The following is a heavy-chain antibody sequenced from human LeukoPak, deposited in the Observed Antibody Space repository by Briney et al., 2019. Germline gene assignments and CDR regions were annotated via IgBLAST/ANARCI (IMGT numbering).Heavy chain of an antibody. V-gene: IGHV2-5*02. D-gene: IGHD1-1*01. CDR2: IYGDDNK. Sequence: ESGPTLVKPTQTLTLTWTFSGFSLRSNAVGVGWIRQPPGKALEWLALIYGDDNKRYSPSLKSRLTVTKDSSKNQVVLTMTNMDPVDTATYFCAHDDPGYYGMDIWGKGTTVTVSS. CDR3: AHDDPGYYGMDI. J-gene: IGHJ6*04. CDR1: GFSLRSNAVG.